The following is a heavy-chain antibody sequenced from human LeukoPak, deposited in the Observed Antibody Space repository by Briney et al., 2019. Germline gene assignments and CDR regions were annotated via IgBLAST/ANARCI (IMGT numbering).Heavy chain of an antibody. V-gene: IGHV4-31*03. CDR2: IYYSGST. CDR1: GGSISSGGYY. CDR3: ARVLALYGSGSYHFDY. D-gene: IGHD3-10*01. Sequence: PSEALSLTCTVSGGSISSGGYYWSWIRQHPGKGLEWIGYIYYSGSTYYNPSLKSRVTISVDTSKNQFSLKLSSVTAADTAVYYCARVLALYGSGSYHFDYWGQGTLVTVSS. J-gene: IGHJ4*02.